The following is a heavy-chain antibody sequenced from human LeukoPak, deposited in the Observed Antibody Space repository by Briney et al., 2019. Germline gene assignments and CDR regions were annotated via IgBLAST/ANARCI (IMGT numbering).Heavy chain of an antibody. D-gene: IGHD3-10*01. J-gene: IGHJ3*02. CDR1: GYSFTSYW. CDR3: ATYTMVRGVTFAFDI. Sequence: GESLKISCKGSGYSFTSYWIGWVRQMPGKGLEWMGIIHPGDSDTRYSPSFQGQVTISADKSISTAYLQWSSLKASDTAMYYCATYTMVRGVTFAFDIWGQGTMVTVSS. CDR2: IHPGDSDT. V-gene: IGHV5-51*01.